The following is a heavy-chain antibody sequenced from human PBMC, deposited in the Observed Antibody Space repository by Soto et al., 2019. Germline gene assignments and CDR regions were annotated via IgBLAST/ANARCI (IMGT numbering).Heavy chain of an antibody. D-gene: IGHD6-19*01. V-gene: IGHV3-23*01. Sequence: EVQLLGSGGGSVQPGGSLRLSCAASGFTFSNYGMTWVRQAPGKGLEWLSATSDGSTFYRESVKGSFTMSRDDSITMLFLHMSSLRAEDTATYYCARLVPGTWFGDYWGQGILVSVSS. CDR2: TSDGST. J-gene: IGHJ4*02. CDR3: ARLVPGTWFGDY. CDR1: GFTFSNYG.